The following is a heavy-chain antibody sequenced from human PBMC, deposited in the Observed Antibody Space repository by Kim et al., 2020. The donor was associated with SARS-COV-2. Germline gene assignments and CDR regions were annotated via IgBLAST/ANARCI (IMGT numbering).Heavy chain of an antibody. CDR3: ARDLGVGTNWFDP. Sequence: SETLSLTCTVSGYSISSGYYWGWIRQPPGKGLEWIGSIYHSGSTYYNPSLKSRVTISVDTSKNQFSLKLSSVTAADTAVYYCARDLGVGTNWFDPWGQGTLVTVSS. J-gene: IGHJ5*02. CDR2: IYHSGST. CDR1: GYSISSGYY. D-gene: IGHD2-21*02. V-gene: IGHV4-38-2*02.